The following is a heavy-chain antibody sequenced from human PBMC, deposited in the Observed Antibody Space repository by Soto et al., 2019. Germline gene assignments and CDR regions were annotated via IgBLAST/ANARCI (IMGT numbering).Heavy chain of an antibody. CDR3: ARDLDSITMVRGVMNYGMDV. J-gene: IGHJ6*02. Sequence: PSETLSLTCTVSGGSVSSGDYYWSWIRQLPGKGLEWIGYIYYSGSTYYNPSLKSRVTISVDTSKNQFSLKLSSVTAADTAVYYCARDLDSITMVRGVMNYGMDVWGQGTTVTVSS. CDR2: IYYSGST. V-gene: IGHV4-30-4*01. D-gene: IGHD3-10*01. CDR1: GGSVSSGDYY.